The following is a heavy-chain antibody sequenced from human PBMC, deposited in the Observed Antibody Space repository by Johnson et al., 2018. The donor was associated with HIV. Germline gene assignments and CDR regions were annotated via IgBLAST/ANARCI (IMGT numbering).Heavy chain of an antibody. CDR2: ISGTGGTT. CDR3: ARSPRIVVVVAATVGHAFDI. CDR1: GFTFSTYG. D-gene: IGHD2-15*01. V-gene: IGHV3-23*04. J-gene: IGHJ3*02. Sequence: VQLVESGGGLVQPGGSLRMSCVASGFTFSTYGMTWVRQAPGKGLEWVSAISGTGGTTYYADSVKGRFTISRDNSKNTLYLQMNSLRAEDTAVYYCARSPRIVVVVAATVGHAFDIWGQGTMVAVSS.